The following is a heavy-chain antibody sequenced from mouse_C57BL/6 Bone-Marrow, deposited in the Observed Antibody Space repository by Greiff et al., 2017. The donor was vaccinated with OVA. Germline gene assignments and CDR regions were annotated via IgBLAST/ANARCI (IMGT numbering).Heavy chain of an antibody. J-gene: IGHJ1*03. V-gene: IGHV2-2*01. CDR1: GFSLTSYG. CDR3: ASPYGPWYFDV. D-gene: IGHD1-2*01. Sequence: QVQLKESGPGLVQPSQSLSITCTVSGFSLTSYGVHWVRQSPGKGLEWLGVIWSGGSTDYNAAFISRLSISKDNSKRQVFFKMNSLQADDTAIYYCASPYGPWYFDVWGTGTTVTVSS. CDR2: IWSGGST.